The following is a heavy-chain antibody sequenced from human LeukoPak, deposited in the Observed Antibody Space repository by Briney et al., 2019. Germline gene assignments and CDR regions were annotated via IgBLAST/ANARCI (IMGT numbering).Heavy chain of an antibody. CDR1: GDSISRSDYY. D-gene: IGHD2-8*01. CDR3: ARLPVYGGRYYYMDV. J-gene: IGHJ6*03. CDR2: IYYSASA. Sequence: SETLSLTCTVSGDSISRSDYYWGWIRQPPGRGLEWIGSIYYSASAYYNPSLKSRVTISIDTSKNQFSLKLTSVTAADTAVYYCARLPVYGGRYYYMDVWGKGTTVNVS. V-gene: IGHV4-39*01.